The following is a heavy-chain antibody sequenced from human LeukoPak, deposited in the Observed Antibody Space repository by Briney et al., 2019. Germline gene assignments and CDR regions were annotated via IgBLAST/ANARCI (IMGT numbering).Heavy chain of an antibody. Sequence: NPSETLSLTCGVYGESFSGYCFTWTRQPPGKGLEWIGEIHHSGSTSYKPSLESRVTISLDASKNQISLRLRSVTAADTAVYYCARGQVAGNYFDYWGQGTLVTVSS. CDR3: ARGQVAGNYFDY. CDR1: GESFSGYC. D-gene: IGHD6-19*01. CDR2: IHHSGST. V-gene: IGHV4-34*01. J-gene: IGHJ4*02.